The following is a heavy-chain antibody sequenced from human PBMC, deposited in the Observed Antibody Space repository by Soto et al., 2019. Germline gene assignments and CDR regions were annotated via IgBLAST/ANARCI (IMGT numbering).Heavy chain of an antibody. CDR3: ARDRLSAVTGLLHY. CDR2: ISAYNGKT. V-gene: IGHV1-18*01. D-gene: IGHD6-19*01. J-gene: IGHJ4*02. Sequence: QVQLVQSGAEVKKPGASVKVSCKTSGYPFTSYGINWVRQAPGQGPEWMGWISAYNGKTSYTQKFQGRVTMTTDTSTSTAYMELRSLRSDDTAVYYCARDRLSAVTGLLHYGGQGTLVTVSS. CDR1: GYPFTSYG.